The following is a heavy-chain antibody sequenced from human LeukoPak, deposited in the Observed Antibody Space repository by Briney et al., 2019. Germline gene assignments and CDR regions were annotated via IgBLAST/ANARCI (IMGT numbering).Heavy chain of an antibody. V-gene: IGHV3-73*01. CDR1: GFSFSGSD. CDR3: ARDLLGGGTFDI. D-gene: IGHD3-16*01. J-gene: IGHJ3*02. Sequence: GGSLKLSCAASGFSFSGSDMHWVRQASGKGLEWVGRITTKAHNYAPAYGASVKGRFTISRDNSKNTLYLQMNSLRAEDTAVYYCARDLLGGGTFDIWGQGTMVTVSS. CDR2: ITTKAHNYAP.